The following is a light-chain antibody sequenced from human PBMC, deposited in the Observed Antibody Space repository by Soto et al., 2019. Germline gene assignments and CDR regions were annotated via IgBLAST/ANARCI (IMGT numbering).Light chain of an antibody. V-gene: IGKV3-15*01. CDR1: QSVGRT. Sequence: EIVLTQSPATLSLSPGERATLSCRASQSVGRTLAWFQQKPGQAPRLLIYGASTRATGIPARFSGSGSGTEFTLTISSLQSEDFAVYFCQQYNNWPPITFGQGTRLEIK. CDR3: QQYNNWPPIT. CDR2: GAS. J-gene: IGKJ5*01.